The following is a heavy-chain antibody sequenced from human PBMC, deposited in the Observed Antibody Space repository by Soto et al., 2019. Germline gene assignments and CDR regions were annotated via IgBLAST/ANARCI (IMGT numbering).Heavy chain of an antibody. CDR2: IWYDGSNK. D-gene: IGHD6-13*01. J-gene: IGHJ6*02. Sequence: QVQLVESGGGVVQPGRSLRLSCAASGFTFSSYGMNWVRQAPGKGLEWVAVIWYDGSNKYYADSVKGRFTISRDNSKNTLYLQMNSLRAEDTAVYYCARDLIAAAGYYYYYGMDVWGQGTTVTVSS. CDR1: GFTFSSYG. CDR3: ARDLIAAAGYYYYYGMDV. V-gene: IGHV3-33*01.